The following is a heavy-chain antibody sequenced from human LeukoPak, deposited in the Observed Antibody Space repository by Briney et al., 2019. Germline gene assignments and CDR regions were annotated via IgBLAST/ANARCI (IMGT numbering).Heavy chain of an antibody. CDR3: ARDREGLLWF. CDR1: GFIFSSYS. Sequence: GGSLRLSCAASGFIFSSYSMNWVRQAPGKGLEWVSSISSSSSYIYYADSVKGRFTISRDNAKNSLYLQMNSLRAEDTAVYYCARDREGLLWFGGQGTLVTVSS. D-gene: IGHD3-10*01. V-gene: IGHV3-21*01. CDR2: ISSSSSYI. J-gene: IGHJ4*02.